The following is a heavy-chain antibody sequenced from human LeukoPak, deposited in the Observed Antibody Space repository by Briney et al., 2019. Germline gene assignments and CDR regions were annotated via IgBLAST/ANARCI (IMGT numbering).Heavy chain of an antibody. J-gene: IGHJ5*02. CDR3: ARLSAGFNSSYWFDP. V-gene: IGHV4-4*09. CDR1: GGSISSYY. CDR2: IYSSGRT. D-gene: IGHD2/OR15-2a*01. Sequence: SETLSLTRTVSGGSISSYYWTWIRQPPGKGLEWIGYIYSSGRTNYNPSLKSQVTMSVDTSKNQFSLKVISVTAADTAVYYCARLSAGFNSSYWFDPWGQGTLVTVSS.